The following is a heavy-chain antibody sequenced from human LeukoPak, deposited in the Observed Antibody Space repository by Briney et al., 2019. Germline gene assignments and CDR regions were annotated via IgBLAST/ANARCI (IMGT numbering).Heavy chain of an antibody. V-gene: IGHV3-11*03. D-gene: IGHD3-3*01. Sequence: GGSLRLSCAASGFTFSDYWMHWVRQAPGKGLEWVSYITSSSSYTNYADSVKGRFTISRDNAKKSLYLQMNSLRVEDTAVYYCASGYYSDWGQGTLVTVSS. CDR3: ASGYYSD. J-gene: IGHJ4*02. CDR1: GFTFSDYW. CDR2: ITSSSSYT.